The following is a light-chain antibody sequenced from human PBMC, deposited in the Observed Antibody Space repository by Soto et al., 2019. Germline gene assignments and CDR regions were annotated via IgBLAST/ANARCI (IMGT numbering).Light chain of an antibody. CDR2: GAS. CDR1: KNVFNN. CDR3: QQYNQWLT. J-gene: IGKJ4*01. Sequence: EVVVTQSPVTLSVSPGETATLSCRASKNVFNNLAWYQVKTGQAPRLLIYGASIRATGIPVRFSGSGSGTDFTLTINSLQSEDSAVYYCQQYNQWLTFGGGTKVEIK. V-gene: IGKV3-15*01.